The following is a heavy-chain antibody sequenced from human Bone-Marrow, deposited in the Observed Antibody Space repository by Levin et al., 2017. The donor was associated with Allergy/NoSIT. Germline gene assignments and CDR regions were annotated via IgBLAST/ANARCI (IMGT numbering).Heavy chain of an antibody. CDR2: ISGSGGST. Sequence: AFGFAFNNYAMRWVRQAPGKGLEWVSAISGSGGSTYYADSMKGRFTISRDNSKDTLYLQMNSLRAEDTAVYYCAKERSLDFWSSSYSESAFDMWGQGTVVTVSS. CDR1: GFAFNNYA. J-gene: IGHJ3*02. D-gene: IGHD3-3*01. V-gene: IGHV3-23*01. CDR3: AKERSLDFWSSSYSESAFDM.